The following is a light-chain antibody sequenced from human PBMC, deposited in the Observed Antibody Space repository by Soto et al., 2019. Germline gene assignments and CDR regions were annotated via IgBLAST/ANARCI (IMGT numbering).Light chain of an antibody. CDR2: EVT. CDR1: SSDVGAYDY. J-gene: IGLJ1*01. V-gene: IGLV2-14*01. CDR3: SSYTRSSTYV. Sequence: QSALTQPASVSASPGQSIAISCSGTSSDVGAYDYVSWYQHHPGKAPKLIIYEVTYRTSGVSNRFSASKSDNTASLTISGLQAEDEADYYCSSYTRSSTYVFGTGTKVTVL.